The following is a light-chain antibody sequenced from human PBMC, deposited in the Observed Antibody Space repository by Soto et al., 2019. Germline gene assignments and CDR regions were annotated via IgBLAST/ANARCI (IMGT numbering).Light chain of an antibody. CDR3: QQRRSWQVT. V-gene: IGKV3D-11*01. CDR2: DAS. J-gene: IGKJ5*01. Sequence: VMRQSPATLSVSPGEGATLSCRASQGIGDTLAWYQQKPGQAPRLLIYDASKRATGIPARFSGSGSGTNFTLTISSLEPEDFAVYYCQQRRSWQVTFGQGTRLEI. CDR1: QGIGDT.